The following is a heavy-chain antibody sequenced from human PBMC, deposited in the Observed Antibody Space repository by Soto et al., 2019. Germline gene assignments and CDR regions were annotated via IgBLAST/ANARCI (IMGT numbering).Heavy chain of an antibody. D-gene: IGHD6-13*01. J-gene: IGHJ4*02. V-gene: IGHV3-7*04. CDR2: IKQDGSEK. CDR3: ARGSIVAAGIKDY. CDR1: GLTFSNYW. Sequence: EVQLVESGGGLVQPGGSLRLSCAASGLTFSNYWMNWVRQAPGKGLEWVANIKQDGSEKYYVDSVKGRFTISRDNAKNSLYLQMNSLRAEDTAVYYCARGSIVAAGIKDYWGQGTLVTVSS.